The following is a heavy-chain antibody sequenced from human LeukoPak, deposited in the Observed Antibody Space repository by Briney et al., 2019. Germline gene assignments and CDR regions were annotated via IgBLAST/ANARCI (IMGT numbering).Heavy chain of an antibody. J-gene: IGHJ4*02. CDR1: GYTFTSYY. V-gene: IGHV1-46*01. D-gene: IGHD6-19*01. CDR3: ARDQSSGWYVDY. Sequence: ASVKVSCKASGYTFTSYYMHWVRQAPGQGLEWMGIINPSGGSTSYAQKFQGRVTMTRDMSTSTVYMELSSLRSEDTAVYYCARDQSSGWYVDYWGQGTLVTVSS. CDR2: INPSGGST.